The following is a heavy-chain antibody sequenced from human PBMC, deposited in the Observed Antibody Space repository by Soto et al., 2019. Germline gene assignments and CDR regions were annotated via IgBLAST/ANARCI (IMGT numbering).Heavy chain of an antibody. V-gene: IGHV3-21*01. J-gene: IGHJ4*02. Sequence: GGSLRLSCAASGFTFSSYSMNWVRQAPGKGLEWVSSISSSSSYIYYADSVKGRFTISRDNAKNSLYLQMNSLRAEDTAVYYCARDPEIAAAGSFDYWGQGTLVTVSS. CDR3: ARDPEIAAAGSFDY. CDR2: ISSSSSYI. D-gene: IGHD6-13*01. CDR1: GFTFSSYS.